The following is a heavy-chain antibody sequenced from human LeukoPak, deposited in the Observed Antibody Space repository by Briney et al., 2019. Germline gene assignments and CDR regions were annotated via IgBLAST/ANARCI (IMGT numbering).Heavy chain of an antibody. J-gene: IGHJ5*02. CDR1: GGTLSSYA. CDR3: ARGEDQLSWFDP. CDR2: IIPIFGTA. V-gene: IGHV1-69*05. Sequence: SVKVSCKASGGTLSSYAISWVRQAPGQGLEWMGGIIPIFGTANYAQKFQGRVTITTDESTSTAYMELSSLRSEDTAVYYCARGEDQLSWFDPWGQGTLVTVSS. D-gene: IGHD2-2*01.